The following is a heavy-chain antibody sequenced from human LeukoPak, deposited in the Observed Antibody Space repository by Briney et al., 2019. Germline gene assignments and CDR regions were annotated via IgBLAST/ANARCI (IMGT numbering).Heavy chain of an antibody. D-gene: IGHD5-12*01. Sequence: PGVSLRLSCAASGFRFSTYAMNWVRQAPGKGLEWVSAISGSGGSTDYADSVKGRFTISRDNSKTTLYLQMNSLRAEDTAVYYCSKPFWGYSWYNHYFEYWGQGTLVTGSS. J-gene: IGHJ4*02. CDR3: SKPFWGYSWYNHYFEY. CDR2: ISGSGGST. V-gene: IGHV3-23*01. CDR1: GFRFSTYA.